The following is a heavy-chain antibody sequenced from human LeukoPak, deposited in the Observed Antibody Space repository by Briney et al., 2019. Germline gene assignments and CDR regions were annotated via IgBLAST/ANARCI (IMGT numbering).Heavy chain of an antibody. CDR1: GITFSNHG. V-gene: IGHV3-74*01. J-gene: IGHJ6*03. Sequence: GGSLRLSCALSGITFSNHGMNWVRQAPGKGLEWVSGINSDGSSTSYADSVKGRFTISRDNAKNTLYLQMNSLRAEDTAVYYCARGPIVVVPAASYMDVWGKGTTVTISS. CDR2: INSDGSST. D-gene: IGHD2-2*01. CDR3: ARGPIVVVPAASYMDV.